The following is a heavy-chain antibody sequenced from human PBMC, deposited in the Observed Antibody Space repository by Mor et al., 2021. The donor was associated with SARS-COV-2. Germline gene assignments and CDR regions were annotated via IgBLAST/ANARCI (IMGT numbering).Heavy chain of an antibody. J-gene: IGHJ4*02. CDR3: ARLRGSDFDS. V-gene: IGHV3-21*01. CDR2: VSPSSRDI. Sequence: LYVSPSSRDIYYADSVKGRFTISRDNAAKSFFLQMNNLRAEDTAVFYCARLRGSDFDSWGQGTLVTVSS. D-gene: IGHD3-10*01.